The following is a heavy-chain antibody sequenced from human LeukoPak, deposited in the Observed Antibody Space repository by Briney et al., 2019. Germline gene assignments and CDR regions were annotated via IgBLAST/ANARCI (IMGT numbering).Heavy chain of an antibody. CDR2: IYWDDDK. CDR1: GFSLRSSGVG. CDR3: AHRRGAHPIDY. Sequence: SGPTLVNPTQTLTLTCTFSGFSLRSSGVGVGWIRQPPGKALEWLALIYWDDDKRYSPSLKSRLTITKDTSKNQVVLTTTNMDPVDTGTYYCAHRRGAHPIDYWGQGTLVTVSS. D-gene: IGHD3-16*01. V-gene: IGHV2-5*02. J-gene: IGHJ4*02.